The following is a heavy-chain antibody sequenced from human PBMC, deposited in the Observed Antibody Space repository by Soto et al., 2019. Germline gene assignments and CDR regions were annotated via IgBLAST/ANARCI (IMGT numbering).Heavy chain of an antibody. CDR3: ARLGPRDPAAYHFDY. V-gene: IGHV4-61*01. Sequence: SETLSLTCTVSGGSFSSGSYYWSWIRQPPGKGLEWIGYIYYSGSTNYNPSLKSRVTISVDTCQHQFSLKLSSVHAADPALSSCARLGPRDPAAYHFDYWGQGTLVTVSS. D-gene: IGHD2-2*01. CDR2: IYYSGST. CDR1: GGSFSSGSYY. J-gene: IGHJ4*02.